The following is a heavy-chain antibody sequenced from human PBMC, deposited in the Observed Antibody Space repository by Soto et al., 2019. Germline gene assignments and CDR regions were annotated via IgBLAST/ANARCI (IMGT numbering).Heavy chain of an antibody. D-gene: IGHD3-16*02. CDR1: GGSFSGYY. Sequence: SETLSLTCAVYGGSFSGYYWSWIRQPPGKGLEWIGEINHSGSTNYNPSLKSRVTISVDTSKNQFSLKLSSVTAADTAVYYCARVKARADDYVWGSYRYSGDAFDIWGQGTMVTVSS. CDR3: ARVKARADDYVWGSYRYSGDAFDI. J-gene: IGHJ3*02. CDR2: INHSGST. V-gene: IGHV4-34*01.